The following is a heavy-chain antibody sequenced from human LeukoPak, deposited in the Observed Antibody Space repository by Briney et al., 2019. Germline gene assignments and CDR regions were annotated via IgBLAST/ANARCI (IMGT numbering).Heavy chain of an antibody. D-gene: IGHD3-9*01. CDR3: ARNDGYYDILTGYYTDAFDI. J-gene: IGHJ3*02. CDR2: IYDSGTT. Sequence: PSETLSLTCAVSGGSISSGGYSWSWIRQPPGKGLGWIGYIYDSGTTYYNPSLKSRVTISVDRSKHRFSLKLSSVTAADTAVYYCARNDGYYDILTGYYTDAFDIWGQGTMVTVPS. V-gene: IGHV4-30-2*01. CDR1: GGSISSGGYS.